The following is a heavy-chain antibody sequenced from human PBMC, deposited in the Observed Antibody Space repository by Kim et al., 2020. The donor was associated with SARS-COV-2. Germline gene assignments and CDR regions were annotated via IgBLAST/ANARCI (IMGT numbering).Heavy chain of an antibody. CDR1: GYTFSSYG. CDR2: ISAYIGNT. Sequence: ASVKVSCKASGYTFSSYGISWVRQAPGQGLEWMGWISAYIGNTNYAQKLQGRVTMTTDTSTSTAYMELRSLRSDDTAVYYCARDSPVVPAAILGDAFDIWGQGTMVTVSS. V-gene: IGHV1-18*01. D-gene: IGHD2-2*02. J-gene: IGHJ3*02. CDR3: ARDSPVVPAAILGDAFDI.